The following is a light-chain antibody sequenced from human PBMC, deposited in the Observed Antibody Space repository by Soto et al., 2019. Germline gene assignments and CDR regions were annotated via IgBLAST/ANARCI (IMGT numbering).Light chain of an antibody. CDR2: DAS. J-gene: IGKJ1*01. CDR3: QLYKSYSHL. Sequence: LSSTTVSTSVGRRVTITSLAIQCISSWLAWYQQKPGKALKLLIYDASSLESGVPSRFRGSGSGTEFTLTISSLQPEDFATYYCQLYKSYSHLFGQGTTVDIK. V-gene: IGKV1-5*01. CDR1: QCISSW.